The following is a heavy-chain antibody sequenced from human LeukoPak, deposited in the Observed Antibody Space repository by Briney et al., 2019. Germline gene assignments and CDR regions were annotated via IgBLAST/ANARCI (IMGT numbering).Heavy chain of an antibody. CDR1: GGSFSGYY. CDR3: ARQVYYYDSSGTWAFDI. D-gene: IGHD3-22*01. Sequence: PSETLSLTCAVYGGSFSGYYWSWIRQPPGKGLEWIGEINHSGSTNYNPSLKSRVTISVDTSKNQFSLKLSSVTAADTAVYYCARQVYYYDSSGTWAFDIWGQGTMVTVSS. J-gene: IGHJ3*02. CDR2: INHSGST. V-gene: IGHV4-34*01.